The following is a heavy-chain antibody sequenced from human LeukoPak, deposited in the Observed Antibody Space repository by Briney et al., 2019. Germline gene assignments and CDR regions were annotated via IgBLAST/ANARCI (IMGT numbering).Heavy chain of an antibody. CDR2: ISNSGETT. D-gene: IGHD1-26*01. CDR1: GFTFSTYA. Sequence: PGGSLRLSCAASGFTFSTYAMTWVRQAPGKGLEWVSGISNSGETTSNADSVKGRFSISRDNSKNTLYLQMHSLRAEDTALYYCAREGWSGRNGEYLVGGMDVWAQGTTVTVSS. V-gene: IGHV3-23*01. J-gene: IGHJ6*02. CDR3: AREGWSGRNGEYLVGGMDV.